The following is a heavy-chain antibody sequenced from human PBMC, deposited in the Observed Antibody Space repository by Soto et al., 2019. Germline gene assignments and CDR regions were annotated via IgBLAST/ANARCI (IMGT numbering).Heavy chain of an antibody. Sequence: GGSLRLSCAASGFTFSSYSMNWVRQAPGKGLEWVSSISSSSSYIYYADSVKGRFTISRDNAKNSLYLQMNSLRAEDTAVYYCASHPRDSSGYWYQFAYWAQRSLVLVSS. CDR2: ISSSSSYI. D-gene: IGHD3-22*01. CDR1: GFTFSSYS. J-gene: IGHJ4*02. CDR3: ASHPRDSSGYWYQFAY. V-gene: IGHV3-21*01.